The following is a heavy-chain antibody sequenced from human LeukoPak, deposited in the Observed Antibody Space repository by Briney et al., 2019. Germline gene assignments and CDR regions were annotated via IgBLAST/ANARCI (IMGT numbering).Heavy chain of an antibody. CDR2: INPSDRST. CDR3: ARDLGGGNGDDY. CDR1: GYTFTSYY. V-gene: IGHV1-46*01. D-gene: IGHD4-23*01. J-gene: IGHJ4*02. Sequence: ASVKVSCKASGYTFTSYYIHWVRQAPGQGLEWIGIINPSDRSTSYAQKFQGRVTMTRDMSTSTVYMELSSLRSEDTAVYYCARDLGGGNGDDYWGQGTLVTVSS.